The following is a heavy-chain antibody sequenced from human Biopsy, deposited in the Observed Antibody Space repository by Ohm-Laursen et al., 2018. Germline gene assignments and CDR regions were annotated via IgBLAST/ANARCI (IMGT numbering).Heavy chain of an antibody. D-gene: IGHD6-6*01. V-gene: IGHV3-21*01. CDR1: GFSVRSYD. Sequence: SLRLSCTASGFSVRSYDMNWVRQAPGKGLEWISYISETSSHIYDADSVRGRFTVARDIAKNSLYLQLNSLRVKDTAVYYCARDSSRRAREGGMDVWGQGTTVTVSS. J-gene: IGHJ6*02. CDR2: ISETSSHI. CDR3: ARDSSRRAREGGMDV.